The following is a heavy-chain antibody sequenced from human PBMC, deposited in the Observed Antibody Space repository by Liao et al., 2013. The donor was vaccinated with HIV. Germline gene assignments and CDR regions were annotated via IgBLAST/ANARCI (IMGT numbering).Heavy chain of an antibody. CDR2: IYYSGST. V-gene: IGHV4-59*01. CDR3: ARGQYQLLRGLDY. CDR1: GGSISSYQ. D-gene: IGHD2-2*01. Sequence: QVQLQQSGPGLVHPSQTLSLTCTVSGGSISSYQWSWIRQPPGKGLEWIGSIYYSGSTYYNPSLKSRVTISVDTSKNQFSLKLSSVTAADTAVYYCARGQYQLLRGLDYWGQGTLVTVSS. J-gene: IGHJ4*02.